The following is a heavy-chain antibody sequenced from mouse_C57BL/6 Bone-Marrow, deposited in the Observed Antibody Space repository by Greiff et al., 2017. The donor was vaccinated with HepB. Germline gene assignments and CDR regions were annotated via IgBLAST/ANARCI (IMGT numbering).Heavy chain of an antibody. CDR2: IDPSDSYI. Sequence: QVQLQQPGAEFVKPGASVKLSCKASGYTFTSYWMQWVKQRPGQGLEWIGEIDPSDSYINYNQKFKGKATLTVDTSSSTAYMQLSSLTSEDSAVYYCARRASLLAWCDYWGQGTLVTVSA. V-gene: IGHV1-50*01. D-gene: IGHD3-1*01. CDR3: ARRASLLAWCDY. J-gene: IGHJ3*01. CDR1: GYTFTSYW.